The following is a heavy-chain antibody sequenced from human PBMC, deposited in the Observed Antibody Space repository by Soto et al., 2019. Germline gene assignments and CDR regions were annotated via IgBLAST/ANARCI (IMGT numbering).Heavy chain of an antibody. CDR2: IYTSGST. Sequence: PSETLSLTCTVSGGSISSYCWSWIRQPAGKGLEWIGRIYTSGSTNYNPSLKSRVTMSVDTSKNQFSLKLTRLRSDDTAVYYCARDLAKGGGSAGFDYWGQGTLVTVSS. D-gene: IGHD1-26*01. J-gene: IGHJ4*02. V-gene: IGHV4-4*07. CDR3: ARDLAKGGGSAGFDY. CDR1: GGSISSYC.